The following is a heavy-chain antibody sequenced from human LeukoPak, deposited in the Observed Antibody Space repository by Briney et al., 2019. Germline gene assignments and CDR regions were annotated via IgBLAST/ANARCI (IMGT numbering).Heavy chain of an antibody. J-gene: IGHJ4*02. CDR2: ISGSNSYI. D-gene: IGHD1-1*01. CDR1: GFTFSSYT. CDR3: ARALTTLTYEGY. V-gene: IGHV3-21*01. Sequence: KAGGSLRLSCAASGFTFSSYTMHWIRQAPGKGLEWVSSISGSNSYIFYADSVKGRFTVSRDNAKDSLYLQTNSLRAEDTAVYYCARALTTLTYEGYWGQGTLVTVSS.